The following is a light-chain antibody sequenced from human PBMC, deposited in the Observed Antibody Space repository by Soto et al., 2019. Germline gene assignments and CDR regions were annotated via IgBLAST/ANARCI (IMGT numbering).Light chain of an antibody. CDR1: IGYVGTYSL. Sequence: QSALAQPASLSGSPGQSITISCTGAIGYVGTYSLVSWYQQHPGKAPKVVIYEGHKRPSGVPDRFSGSASVNTASLTISGLQTDDEADYSCCLYVGATTYVLGTGTKVT. J-gene: IGLJ1*01. CDR3: CLYVGATTYV. V-gene: IGLV2-23*01. CDR2: EGH.